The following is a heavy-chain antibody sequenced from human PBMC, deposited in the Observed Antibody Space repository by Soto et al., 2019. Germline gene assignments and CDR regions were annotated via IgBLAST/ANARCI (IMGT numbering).Heavy chain of an antibody. CDR3: ARDQSPYYDFWSGYYTAYGMDV. Sequence: ASVKVSCTASGYTFTCYYMHWVRQAPGQGLEWMGWINPNSGGTNYAQKFQGWVTMTRDTSISTAYMELSRLRSDDTAVYYCARDQSPYYDFWSGYYTAYGMDVWGQGTTVTVSS. J-gene: IGHJ6*02. V-gene: IGHV1-2*04. CDR1: GYTFTCYY. CDR2: INPNSGGT. D-gene: IGHD3-3*01.